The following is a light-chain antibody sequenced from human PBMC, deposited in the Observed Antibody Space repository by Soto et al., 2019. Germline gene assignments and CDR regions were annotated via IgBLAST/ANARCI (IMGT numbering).Light chain of an antibody. CDR1: QSVSSH. Sequence: EIVLTQSPATLSLSPVERATVSCMASQSVSSHLAWYQQKRGQAPRLLIYDASSRASGIPARFSGSGSGTDFTLTISSLEPEDFAVYYCQQGGNWPLTFGQGTRLEIK. CDR2: DAS. V-gene: IGKV3-11*01. J-gene: IGKJ5*01. CDR3: QQGGNWPLT.